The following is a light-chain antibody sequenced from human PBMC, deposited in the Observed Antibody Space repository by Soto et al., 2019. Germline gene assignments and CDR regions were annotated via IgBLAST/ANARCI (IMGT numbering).Light chain of an antibody. V-gene: IGKV1-39*01. CDR1: QSISSY. J-gene: IGKJ1*01. CDR2: DST. CDR3: QQSYSTLRT. Sequence: DIKMTQSPTYLPASVGDRVTITCRASQSISSYLNWYQQKPGKAPNLLIYDSTNLQSGVPSRFSGSGSGTDFTLTISSLQPEDFATYYCQQSYSTLRTFGQGTKVEIK.